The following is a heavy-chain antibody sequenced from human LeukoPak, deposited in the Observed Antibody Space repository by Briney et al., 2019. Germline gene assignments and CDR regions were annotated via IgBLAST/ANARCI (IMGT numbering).Heavy chain of an antibody. CDR1: GGSFSGYY. V-gene: IGHV4-34*01. Sequence: SETLSLTSAVYGGSFSGYYWSWIRQPPGKGLEWIGEINHSGSTNYNPSLKSRVTISVDTSKNQFSLKLSSVTAADTAVYYCARTRGANWSDYWGQGTLVTVSS. J-gene: IGHJ4*02. CDR2: INHSGST. D-gene: IGHD7-27*01. CDR3: ARTRGANWSDY.